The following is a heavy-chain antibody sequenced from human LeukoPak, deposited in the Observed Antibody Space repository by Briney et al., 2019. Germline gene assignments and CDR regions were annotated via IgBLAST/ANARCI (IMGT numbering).Heavy chain of an antibody. V-gene: IGHV1-2*02. CDR2: INSNSGDT. CDR1: GYIFTDYY. CDR3: ARQRAVRGVIITFLY. D-gene: IGHD3-10*01. Sequence: ASVKVSCKTSGYIFTDYYIYWVRQAPGQGLEWMGWINSNSGDTNYAQKFQGRVTMTRDTSISTAYMELSRLRSDDTAVYYCARQRAVRGVIITFLYWGQGTLVTVSS. J-gene: IGHJ4*02.